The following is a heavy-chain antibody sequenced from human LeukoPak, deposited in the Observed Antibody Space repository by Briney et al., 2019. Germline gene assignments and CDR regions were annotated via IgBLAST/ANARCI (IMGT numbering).Heavy chain of an antibody. D-gene: IGHD2-2*01. CDR3: ARGALIVVVPAARFDP. J-gene: IGHJ5*02. Sequence: GASVKVSCKASGYTFTGYYMHWVRQAPGQGLEWMGWINPNSGGTNYAQKFQGRVTMTRDTSISTAYMELGRLRSDDTAVYYCARGALIVVVPAARFDPWGQGTLVTVSS. V-gene: IGHV1-2*02. CDR2: INPNSGGT. CDR1: GYTFTGYY.